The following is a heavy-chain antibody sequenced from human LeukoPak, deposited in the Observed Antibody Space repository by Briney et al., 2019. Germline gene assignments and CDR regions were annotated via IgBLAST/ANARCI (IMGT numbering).Heavy chain of an antibody. CDR2: ISGSGGDT. V-gene: IGHV3-23*01. CDR3: ARRSGGNSGPFDY. CDR1: GFTFSSNG. D-gene: IGHD4-23*01. J-gene: IGHJ4*02. Sequence: GGSLRLSCVVSGFTFSSNGMNWVRQAPGKGLEWVSGISGSGGDTYYADSVKGRFIISRDNSRNTVYLQMNCLRAEDTAVYYCARRSGGNSGPFDYWGQGALVTVSS.